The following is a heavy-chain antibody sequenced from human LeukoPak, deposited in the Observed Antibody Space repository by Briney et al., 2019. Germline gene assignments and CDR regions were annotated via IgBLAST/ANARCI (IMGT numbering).Heavy chain of an antibody. Sequence: GGSLRLSCAASGFTFSSYAMSWVRQAPGKGLEWVSAISGSGGSTYYADSVKGRFTISRDNSKNTLYLQMNSLRAEDTAVYYCAKEYHYGSGRRTPRLYFDYWGQGTLVTVSS. CDR1: GFTFSSYA. D-gene: IGHD3-10*01. CDR3: AKEYHYGSGRRTPRLYFDY. J-gene: IGHJ4*02. V-gene: IGHV3-23*01. CDR2: ISGSGGST.